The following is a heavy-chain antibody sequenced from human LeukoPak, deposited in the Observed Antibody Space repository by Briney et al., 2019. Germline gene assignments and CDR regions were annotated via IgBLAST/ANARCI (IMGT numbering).Heavy chain of an antibody. D-gene: IGHD2-2*01. V-gene: IGHV1-18*01. CDR1: GYTFTSYG. CDR2: ISAYNGNT. J-gene: IGHJ6*02. CDR3: ARMIVVVPAAMSYYGTDV. Sequence: ASVKVSCKASGYTFTSYGISWVRQAPGQGLEWMGWISAYNGNTNYAQELQGRVTMTTDTSTSTAYMELRSLRSDDTAVYYCARMIVVVPAAMSYYGTDVWGQGTTVTVSS.